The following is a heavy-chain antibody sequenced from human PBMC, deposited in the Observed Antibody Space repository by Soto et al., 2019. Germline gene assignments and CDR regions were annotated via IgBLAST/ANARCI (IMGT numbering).Heavy chain of an antibody. J-gene: IGHJ4*02. CDR3: VGSLMSRAMESFDY. CDR2: ISYTVDA. V-gene: IGHV4-59*01. D-gene: IGHD5-18*01. Sequence: HVQLQESGPGLVKPSEPLSLTCSVSAGSISRYYWGWVRQSPGEGLEWIAHISYTVDASYNPSLKSRVTISLDTSKNQIALSLMPVTAADTAVYYCVGSLMSRAMESFDYWGQGTLVTVTS. CDR1: AGSISRYY.